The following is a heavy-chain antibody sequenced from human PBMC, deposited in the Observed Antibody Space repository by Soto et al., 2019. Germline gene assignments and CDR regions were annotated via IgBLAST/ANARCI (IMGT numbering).Heavy chain of an antibody. D-gene: IGHD6-13*01. Sequence: SVTRSLTCTLSPGCLSSGCYYWSWIRQHPEKGLERIGYIYYSGTSYNNPSLKSRVPISVQTSTHQYSLKMGYVTAADTAVYYCARMGISAIDNDCFDYSGHATRVTFSS. CDR1: PGCLSSGCYY. CDR3: ARMGISAIDNDCFDY. J-gene: IGHJ4*01. CDR2: IYYSGTS. V-gene: IGHV4-31*03.